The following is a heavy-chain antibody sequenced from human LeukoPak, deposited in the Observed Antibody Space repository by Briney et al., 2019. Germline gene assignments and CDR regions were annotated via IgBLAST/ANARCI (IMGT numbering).Heavy chain of an antibody. V-gene: IGHV1-2*02. CDR2: INPNSGGT. CDR3: ARDSRYCSSTSCSNDAFDI. D-gene: IGHD2-2*01. CDR1: GYTFTGYY. Sequence: ASVKVSCKASGYTFTGYYMHWVRQAPGQGLEWMGWINPNSGGTNYAQKFQGRVTMTRDTSISTAYMELSRLRSDDTAVYYCARDSRYCSSTSCSNDAFDIWGQGTMVTVSS. J-gene: IGHJ3*02.